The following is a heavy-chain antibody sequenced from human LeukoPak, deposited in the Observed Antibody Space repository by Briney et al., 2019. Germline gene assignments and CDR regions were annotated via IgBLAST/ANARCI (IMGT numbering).Heavy chain of an antibody. V-gene: IGHV3-21*01. CDR3: ARGDSSSKFDY. CDR1: GFNFNIYN. J-gene: IGHJ4*02. CDR2: ISTSSSYI. Sequence: GGSLRLSCAASGFNFNIYNMNWVRQAPGKGLEWVSSISTSSSYIYYADSVKGRFTISRDDAKNSLYLLMNSLRAEDTAVYYCARGDSSSKFDYWGQGTLVTVSS. D-gene: IGHD6-6*01.